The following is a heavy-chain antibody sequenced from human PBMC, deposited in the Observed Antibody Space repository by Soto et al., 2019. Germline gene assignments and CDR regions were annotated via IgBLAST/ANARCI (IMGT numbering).Heavy chain of an antibody. Sequence: GASVKVSCKASGYTFTSYYMHWVRQAPGQGLEWMGIINPSGGTTDYAAPVKGRFTISRDDSKNTLYLQMNSLKTEDTAVYYCTTAGYDILTGYPPHDAFDIWGQGTMVTVSS. V-gene: IGHV1-46*04. CDR1: GYTFTSYY. CDR3: TTAGYDILTGYPPHDAFDI. D-gene: IGHD3-9*01. J-gene: IGHJ3*02. CDR2: INPSGGTT.